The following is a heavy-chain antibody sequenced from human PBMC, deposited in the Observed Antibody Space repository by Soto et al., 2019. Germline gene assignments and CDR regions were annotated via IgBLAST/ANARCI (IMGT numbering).Heavy chain of an antibody. Sequence: PSETLSLTCSVSGGSISSDWWSWIRQPAGKGLEWIGRVYSSGTTDYNPSLNSRATMSVETSKNQFSLKLSSVTAADTAVYYCARDIGSFAYGEGYWGQGIQVTVSS. D-gene: IGHD3-10*01. V-gene: IGHV4-4*07. CDR2: VYSSGTT. CDR3: ARDIGSFAYGEGY. J-gene: IGHJ4*02. CDR1: GGSISSDW.